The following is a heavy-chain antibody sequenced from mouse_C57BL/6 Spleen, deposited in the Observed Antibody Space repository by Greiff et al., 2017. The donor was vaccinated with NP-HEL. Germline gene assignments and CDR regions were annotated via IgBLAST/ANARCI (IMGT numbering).Heavy chain of an antibody. CDR3: ARENNAMDY. Sequence: QVQLKESGAELVRPGTSVKVSCKASGYAFTNYLIEWVKQRPGQGLEWIGVINPGSGGTNYNEKFKGKATLTADKSSSTAYMQLSSLTSEDSAVYFCARENNAMDYWGQGTSVTVSS. CDR2: INPGSGGT. V-gene: IGHV1-54*01. J-gene: IGHJ4*01. CDR1: GYAFTNYL.